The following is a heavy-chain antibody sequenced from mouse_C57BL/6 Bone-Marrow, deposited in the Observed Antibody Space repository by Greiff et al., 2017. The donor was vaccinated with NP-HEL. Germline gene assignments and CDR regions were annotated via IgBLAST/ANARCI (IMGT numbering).Heavy chain of an antibody. D-gene: IGHD2-3*01. V-gene: IGHV1-80*01. CDR2: IYPGDGDT. J-gene: IGHJ3*01. Sequence: VKLQESGAELVKPGASVKISCKASGYAFRCYWVNWVKPRPGKGLEWIGQIYPGDGDTNYNGKFKGKATLTADKSSSTAYMQLSSLTSEDSAVYFCAREGGYSFYWGQGTLVTVSA. CDR1: GYAFRCYW. CDR3: AREGGYSFY.